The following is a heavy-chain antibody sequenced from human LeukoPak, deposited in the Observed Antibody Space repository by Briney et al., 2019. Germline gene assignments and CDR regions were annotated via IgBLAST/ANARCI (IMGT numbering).Heavy chain of an antibody. CDR1: GFTFCSYA. V-gene: IGHV3-23*01. Sequence: TGGSLRLSCAASGFTFCSYAMSWVRQAPGKGLEGVSAISGRGGSTYYADSVKGRFTISRDNSKNTLYLQMNSLRAEDTAVYYCAKDLGIAAAVYDYWGQGTLVTVSS. D-gene: IGHD6-13*01. CDR3: AKDLGIAAAVYDY. J-gene: IGHJ4*02. CDR2: ISGRGGST.